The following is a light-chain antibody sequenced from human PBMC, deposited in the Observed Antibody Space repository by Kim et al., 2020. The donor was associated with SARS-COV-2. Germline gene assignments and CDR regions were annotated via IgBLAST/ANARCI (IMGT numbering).Light chain of an antibody. CDR1: KLGTKF. CDR3: QAWDDTSAV. CDR2: QTA. V-gene: IGLV3-1*01. Sequence: SYELTQPPSVSLSPGQTASTACSGDKLGTKFVHWYQQKSGQSPALVIYQTARRPSGTPERFSGSLSGNTATLTIRGTQAMDEADYFCQAWDDTSAVFGGGTQLTVL. J-gene: IGLJ3*02.